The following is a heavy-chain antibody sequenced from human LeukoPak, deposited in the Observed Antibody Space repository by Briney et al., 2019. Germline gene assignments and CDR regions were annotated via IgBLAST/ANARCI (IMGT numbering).Heavy chain of an antibody. J-gene: IGHJ6*02. CDR2: ISGSGGST. V-gene: IGHV3-23*01. Sequence: PGGSLRLSCAASGFTFSSYAMTWVRQAPGKGLEWVSAISGSGGSTYYADSVKGRFTISRDNSKNSLYLQMNSLRAEDTAVYYCASSWYHYHYGMDVWGQGTTVTVSS. CDR1: GFTFSSYA. D-gene: IGHD2-15*01. CDR3: ASSWYHYHYGMDV.